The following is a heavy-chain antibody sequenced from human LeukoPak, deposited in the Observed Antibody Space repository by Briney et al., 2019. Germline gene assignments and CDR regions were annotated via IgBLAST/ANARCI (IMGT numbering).Heavy chain of an antibody. CDR1: EFTLSGSD. Sequence: GGSLRLSCAASEFTLSGSDVHWVRQTSGKGLEWVGHIRSTAHNYATAYAASVKGKFIISRDDSKNTAYLQMNSLKAEDTAVYYCFVDGGYWGQGTLVTVST. CDR2: IRSTAHNYAT. J-gene: IGHJ4*02. V-gene: IGHV3-73*01. CDR3: FVDGGY. D-gene: IGHD4-23*01.